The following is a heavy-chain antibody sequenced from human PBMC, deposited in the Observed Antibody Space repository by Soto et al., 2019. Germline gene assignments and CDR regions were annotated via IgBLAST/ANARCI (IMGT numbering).Heavy chain of an antibody. CDR3: ACPTTETTTGDY. CDR2: SRNKARGYST. J-gene: IGHJ4*01. Sequence: EVQLVESGGGLVQPGGSLRLSCVGSGFTFSDHYIDWVRQPPGKGLEWVGRSRNKARGYSTDYATSVKGRFTITRDESKNSVYLQMDSPKTEDTALYYCACPTTETTTGDYWGHGTPVTVSS. CDR1: GFTFSDHY. D-gene: IGHD1-7*01. V-gene: IGHV3-72*01.